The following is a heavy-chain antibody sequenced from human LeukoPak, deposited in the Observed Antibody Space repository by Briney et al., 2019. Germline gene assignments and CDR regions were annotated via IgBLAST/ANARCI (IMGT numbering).Heavy chain of an antibody. CDR3: ARVGWYDYYYMDV. J-gene: IGHJ6*03. D-gene: IGHD1-26*01. CDR2: IYYSGST. Sequence: KPSETLSLTCTVSGGSIGSHYWSWIRQPPGKGLEWIGYIYYSGSTNYNPSLKSRVTISVDTSKNQFSLKLSSVTAADTAVYYCARVGWYDYYYMDVWGKGTTVTVSS. V-gene: IGHV4-59*11. CDR1: GGSIGSHY.